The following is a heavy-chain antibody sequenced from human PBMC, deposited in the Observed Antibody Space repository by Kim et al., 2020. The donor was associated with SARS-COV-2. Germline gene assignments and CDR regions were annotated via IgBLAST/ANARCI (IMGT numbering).Heavy chain of an antibody. V-gene: IGHV3-30-3*01. J-gene: IGHJ4*02. CDR2: ISEDGGNN. D-gene: IGHD3-16*01. Sequence: ISEDGGNNHYADSLRGRFTISRDNSKNTVSLQMNSLRTEDTAVYYCFWGDYWGQGTLVTVSS. CDR3: FWGDY.